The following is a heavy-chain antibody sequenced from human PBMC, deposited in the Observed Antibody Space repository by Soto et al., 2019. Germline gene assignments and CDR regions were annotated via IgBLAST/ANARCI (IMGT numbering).Heavy chain of an antibody. CDR1: GGSIISSSYY. J-gene: IGHJ6*02. CDR2: IYYSGST. V-gene: IGHV4-39*02. CDR3: ARDCSGGSCSSPAADTGGMDV. D-gene: IGHD2-15*01. Sequence: SETLSLTCTVSGGSIISSSYYFCCIRQPPWNGLELIGSIYYSGSTYYNPSLKSRVTISVDTSKNQFSLKLSSVTAADTAVYYCARDCSGGSCSSPAADTGGMDVWGQGTTVTVSS.